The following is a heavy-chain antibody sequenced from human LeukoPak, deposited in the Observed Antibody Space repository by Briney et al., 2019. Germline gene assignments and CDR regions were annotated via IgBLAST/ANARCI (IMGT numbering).Heavy chain of an antibody. Sequence: GGSLRLSCAASGFTFSNYGMHWVRQAPGKGLEWVSAISGSGGSTYYADSVKGRFTISRDNSKNTLYLQMNSLRAEDTAVYYCAKATPWYYYDSSGKVDYWGQGTLVTVSS. J-gene: IGHJ4*02. D-gene: IGHD3-22*01. V-gene: IGHV3-23*01. CDR3: AKATPWYYYDSSGKVDY. CDR2: ISGSGGST. CDR1: GFTFSNYG.